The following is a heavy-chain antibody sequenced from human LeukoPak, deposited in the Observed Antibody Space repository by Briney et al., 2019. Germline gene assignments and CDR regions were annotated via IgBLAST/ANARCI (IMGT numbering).Heavy chain of an antibody. CDR3: ARDTMGGRHYN. CDR1: GFTVSSNY. D-gene: IGHD3-16*01. Sequence: GGSLRLSCAASGFTVSSNYMYWVRQTPGKGLEWVSVIYSDGSTYYADSVKGRFTMSRDNSKNTLYLQLNSLRAEDTAVYYCARDTMGGRHYNWGQGTLVTVSS. CDR2: IYSDGST. V-gene: IGHV3-53*01. J-gene: IGHJ4*02.